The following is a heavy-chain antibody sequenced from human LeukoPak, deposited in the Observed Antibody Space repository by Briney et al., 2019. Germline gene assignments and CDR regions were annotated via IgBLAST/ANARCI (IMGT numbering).Heavy chain of an antibody. J-gene: IGHJ4*02. CDR3: ARGVYIAAAQYGY. CDR2: IYYSGTT. D-gene: IGHD6-13*01. V-gene: IGHV4-59*01. CDR1: GGSISIYY. Sequence: SETLSLTCTVSGGSISIYYWSWVRQPPGKGLEWIGYIYYSGTTNYNPSLKSRVTISVDTSKNQFSLKLNSVTAADTAVYYCARGVYIAAAQYGYWGQGTLVTVSS.